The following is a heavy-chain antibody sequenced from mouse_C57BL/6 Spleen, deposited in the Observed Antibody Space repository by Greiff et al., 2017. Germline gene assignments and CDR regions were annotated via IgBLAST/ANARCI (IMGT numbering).Heavy chain of an antibody. CDR2: IDPSDSYT. CDR1: GYTFTSYW. Sequence: QVQLQQPGAELVMPGASVKLSCKASGYTFTSYWMHWVKQRPGQGLEWIGEIDPSDSYTNYNQKFKGKSTLTGDKSSSTAYMQLSSLTSEDSAVYYCARRTTVVSTAMDYWGQGTSVTVSS. V-gene: IGHV1-69*01. D-gene: IGHD1-1*01. CDR3: ARRTTVVSTAMDY. J-gene: IGHJ4*01.